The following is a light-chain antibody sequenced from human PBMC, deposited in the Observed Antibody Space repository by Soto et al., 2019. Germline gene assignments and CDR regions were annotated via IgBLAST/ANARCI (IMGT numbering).Light chain of an antibody. CDR2: GNS. CDR1: SSNIGAGYN. J-gene: IGLJ2*01. Sequence: QCVLTQPPSVSGAPGQRVTISCTGSSSNIGAGYNVHWYQQLPGTAPKLLIYGNSNRPSGVPDRFSGSKSGTSASLAITGLQAEDEADYYCQSYDSRVRVVFGGGTQLTVL. CDR3: QSYDSRVRVV. V-gene: IGLV1-40*01.